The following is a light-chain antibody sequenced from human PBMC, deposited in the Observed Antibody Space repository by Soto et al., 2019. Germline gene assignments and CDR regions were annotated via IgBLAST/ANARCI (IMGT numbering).Light chain of an antibody. CDR1: QSVRSSF. V-gene: IGKV3-20*01. Sequence: EIVLTQSPGTLSLSPGERATLSCRASQSVRSSFFAWYQQKPGQAPRLLIYDGSIRATGTPDRFSGSGSGTDFTLTINRLEPEDFAMYYCQQYEDSVLYTFGQGTKLEI. J-gene: IGKJ2*01. CDR3: QQYEDSVLYT. CDR2: DGS.